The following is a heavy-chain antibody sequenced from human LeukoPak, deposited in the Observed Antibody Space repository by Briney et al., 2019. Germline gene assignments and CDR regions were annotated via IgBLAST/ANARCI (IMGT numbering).Heavy chain of an antibody. CDR2: IIPIFGTA. Sequence: SVKVSCKASGGTFSSYAISWVRQAPGQGPEWMGGIIPIFGTANYAQKFQGRVTITTDESTSTAYMELSSLRSEDTAVYYCAAPRSHYDILSLGDYYYCMDVWGKGTTVTVSS. CDR1: GGTFSSYA. V-gene: IGHV1-69*05. CDR3: AAPRSHYDILSLGDYYYCMDV. D-gene: IGHD3-9*01. J-gene: IGHJ6*03.